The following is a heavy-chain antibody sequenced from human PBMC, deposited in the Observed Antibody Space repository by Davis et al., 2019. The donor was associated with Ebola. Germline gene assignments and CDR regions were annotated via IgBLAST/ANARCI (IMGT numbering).Heavy chain of an antibody. CDR3: ATDKFIDFAY. J-gene: IGHJ4*02. Sequence: PGGSLRLSCAASGFTFSTYWMAWVRQAPGKGLEWVANIKPDGSDRQYVDSVKGRFTISRDNAKNSLYLQMNSLRAEDTAIYYCATDKFIDFAYWGQGTLVTVSS. CDR2: IKPDGSDR. V-gene: IGHV3-7*01. CDR1: GFTFSTYW.